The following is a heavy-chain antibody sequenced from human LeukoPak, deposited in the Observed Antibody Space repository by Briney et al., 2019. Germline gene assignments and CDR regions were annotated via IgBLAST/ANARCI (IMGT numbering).Heavy chain of an antibody. CDR2: IYYSGST. CDR3: AALPGPSSWFDP. CDR1: GGSISSSSYY. V-gene: IGHV4-39*07. Sequence: SSETLSLTCTVSGGSISSSSYYWGWIRQPPGKGLEWIGSIYYSGSTYYNPSLKSRVTISVDTSKNQFSLKLSSVTAADTAVYYCAALPGPSSWFDPWGQGTLVTVSA. J-gene: IGHJ5*02.